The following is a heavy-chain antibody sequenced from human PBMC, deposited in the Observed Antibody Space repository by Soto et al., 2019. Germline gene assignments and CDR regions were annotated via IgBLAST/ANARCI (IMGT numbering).Heavy chain of an antibody. J-gene: IGHJ4*02. CDR3: ARDRRPNSGSYSFDD. D-gene: IGHD1-26*01. CDR2: INAGNGNT. CDR1: GYTFTSYA. Sequence: ASVKVSCKASGYTFTSYAMHWVRQAPGQRLEWMGWINAGNGNTKYSQKFQGRVTITRDTSASTAYMELSSLRSEDTAVYYCARDRRPNSGSYSFDDWGQGTRVTVAS. V-gene: IGHV1-3*01.